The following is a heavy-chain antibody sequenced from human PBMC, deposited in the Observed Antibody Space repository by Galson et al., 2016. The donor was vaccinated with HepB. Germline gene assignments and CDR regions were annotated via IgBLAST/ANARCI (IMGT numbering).Heavy chain of an antibody. CDR1: AFTFSNYW. J-gene: IGHJ6*02. Sequence: PRLSCAASAFTFSNYWMYWVRQAPGKGLVWVSRINSDGSSASYAESVKGRFTISRDNAKNTLYLQANSLRAEDTAVYYCARALRDDFWRGYYSGNLYYYGMDVWGQGTTVTVSS. CDR2: INSDGSSA. D-gene: IGHD3-3*01. CDR3: ARALRDDFWRGYYSGNLYYYGMDV. V-gene: IGHV3-74*01.